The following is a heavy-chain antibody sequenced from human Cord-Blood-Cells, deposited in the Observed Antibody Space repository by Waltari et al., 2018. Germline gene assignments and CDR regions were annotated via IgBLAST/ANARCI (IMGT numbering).Heavy chain of an antibody. V-gene: IGHV4-34*01. J-gene: IGHJ4*02. CDR2: INHSGST. CDR3: ARGNIYYFDY. CDR1: GGSFSGYY. Sequence: QVQLQQWGAGLWKPSETLSLTCAVYGGSFSGYYWSWIRQPPGKGLEWIGEINHSGSTNYNPSLKSRVTISVDTSKNQFSLKLSSVTAADTAVYYCARGNIYYFDYWGQGTLVTVSS.